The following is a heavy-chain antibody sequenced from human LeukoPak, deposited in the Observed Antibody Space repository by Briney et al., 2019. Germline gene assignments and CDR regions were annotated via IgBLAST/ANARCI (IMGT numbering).Heavy chain of an antibody. CDR2: ITSTGGNT. CDR1: GFTFSSYT. CDR3: VIVRGYFDSSGTDF. V-gene: IGHV3-64D*06. D-gene: IGHD3-9*01. J-gene: IGHJ4*02. Sequence: GGSLRLSCSASGFTFSSYTVHWVRQAPGKGLEFVSAITSTGGNTYYADSVTGRFTLSRDNSKNTLYLQMSSLRAEDTAVYYCVIVRGYFDSSGTDFWGQGTLVTVSS.